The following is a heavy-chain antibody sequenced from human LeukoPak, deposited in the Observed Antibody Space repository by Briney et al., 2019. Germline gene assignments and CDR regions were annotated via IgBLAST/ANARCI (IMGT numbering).Heavy chain of an antibody. Sequence: GGSLRLSCAASGFTFSSYGMSWVRQAPGKGLEWVSAISGSGGSTYYADSVKGRFTISRDNSKNTLYLQMNSLRAEDTAVYYCARARPNSGYSYWGQGTLVTVSS. D-gene: IGHD3-22*01. CDR3: ARARPNSGYSY. J-gene: IGHJ4*02. V-gene: IGHV3-23*01. CDR1: GFTFSSYG. CDR2: ISGSGGST.